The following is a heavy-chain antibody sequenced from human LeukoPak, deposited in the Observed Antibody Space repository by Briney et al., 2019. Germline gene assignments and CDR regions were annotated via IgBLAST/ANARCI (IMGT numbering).Heavy chain of an antibody. J-gene: IGHJ5*02. V-gene: IGHV3-20*04. CDR1: GFTFDDYA. CDR2: INWNGGST. CDR3: ARSRGGSGSYYNGNFDP. Sequence: GGSLRLSCAASGFTFDDYAMHWVRQAPGKGLEWVSGINWNGGSTGYADSVKGRFTISRDNAKNSLYLQMNSLRAEDTALYYCARSRGGSGSYYNGNFDPWGQGTLVTVSS. D-gene: IGHD3-10*01.